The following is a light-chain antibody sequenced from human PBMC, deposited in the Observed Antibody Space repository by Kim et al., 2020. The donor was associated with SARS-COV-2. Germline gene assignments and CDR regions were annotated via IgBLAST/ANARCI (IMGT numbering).Light chain of an antibody. J-gene: IGKJ2*01. V-gene: IGKV3-20*01. CDR3: QQYGNPPQT. CDR1: QTVTSSY. CDR2: DSS. Sequence: PGETATLSCRASQTVTSSYLAWYQHKSGQPPRLLIYDSSKRAAGVSDRFRGSGSGADFTLTISRLEPEDFAVYFCQQYGNPPQTFGPGTKVDIK.